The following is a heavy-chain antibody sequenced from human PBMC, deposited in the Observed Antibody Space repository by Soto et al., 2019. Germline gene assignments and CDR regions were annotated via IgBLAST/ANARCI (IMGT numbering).Heavy chain of an antibody. CDR2: IYYSGST. CDR1: GGSISSYY. V-gene: IGHV4-59*01. Sequence: QVQLQESGPGLVKPSETLSLTCTVSGGSISSYYWSWIRQPPGKGLEWIGYIYYSGSTNYNPSLKSRVTISVDTSKNKFSLKLSSVTAADTAVYYCARGRPGLWSGYYYYYYGMDVWGQGTTVTVSS. J-gene: IGHJ6*02. D-gene: IGHD3-3*01. CDR3: ARGRPGLWSGYYYYYYGMDV.